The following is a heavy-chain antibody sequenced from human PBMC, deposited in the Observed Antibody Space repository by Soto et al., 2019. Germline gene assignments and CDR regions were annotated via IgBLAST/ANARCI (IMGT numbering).Heavy chain of an antibody. CDR3: ARSREFDY. Sequence: SETLSLSCGVSGGSLSGATYSWNWIRQPPGKGLEWIGYIFPSGTTYYNPSLKSRVTISIDVSKNQFSLSLRSLTAADTAVYYCARSREFDYWSQGTLVTVSS. V-gene: IGHV4-30-2*01. J-gene: IGHJ4*02. CDR1: GGSLSGATYS. CDR2: IFPSGTT.